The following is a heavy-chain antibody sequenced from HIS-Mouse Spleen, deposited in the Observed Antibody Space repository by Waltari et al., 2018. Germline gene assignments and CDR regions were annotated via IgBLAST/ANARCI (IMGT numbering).Heavy chain of an antibody. CDR3: AREIPYSSSWYDWYFDL. CDR2: IYYSGRT. J-gene: IGHJ2*01. D-gene: IGHD6-13*01. V-gene: IGHV4-39*07. CDR1: GGSISSSSYS. Sequence: QLQLQESGPGLVKPSATLSLTCTVSGGSISSSSYSWGWIRQPPGKGLEWIGSIYYSGRTYYNPSLKSRVTISVDTSKNQFSLKLSSVTAADTAVYYCAREIPYSSSWYDWYFDLWGRGTLVTVSS.